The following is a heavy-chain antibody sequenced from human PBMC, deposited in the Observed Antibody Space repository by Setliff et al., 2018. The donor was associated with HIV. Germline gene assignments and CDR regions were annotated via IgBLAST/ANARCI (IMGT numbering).Heavy chain of an antibody. Sequence: SETLSLTCTVSGYSLSSGFYWGWIRQPPGKGLEWIANIYHSGSTYNTPSRKSRVTISLDTSKNQFSLRLSSVTAADTAIYYCARRTIWGDAFDIWGQGTMVTVS. V-gene: IGHV4-38-2*02. CDR1: GYSLSSGFY. CDR3: ARRTIWGDAFDI. J-gene: IGHJ3*02. D-gene: IGHD3-16*01. CDR2: IYHSGST.